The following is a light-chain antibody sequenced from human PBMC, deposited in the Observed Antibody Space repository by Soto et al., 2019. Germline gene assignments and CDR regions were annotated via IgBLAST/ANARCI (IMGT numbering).Light chain of an antibody. J-gene: IGKJ4*01. Sequence: DIQMTQSPSSLSASVGDRVTITCRASQGISNYLAWYQQKPGKVPKLLIYAASTLQSGVPSRFSVSGSGTDFTLTISSLQPEYVATYYCQKYNSAPPLTFGGATKVESK. V-gene: IGKV1-27*01. CDR1: QGISNY. CDR2: AAS. CDR3: QKYNSAPPLT.